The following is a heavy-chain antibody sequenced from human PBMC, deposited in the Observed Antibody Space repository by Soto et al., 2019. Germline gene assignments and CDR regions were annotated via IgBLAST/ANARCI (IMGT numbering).Heavy chain of an antibody. CDR1: GFSVSNTY. CDR3: ARDRSDSSRADSFDI. D-gene: IGHD6-25*01. J-gene: IGHJ3*02. CDR2: IYRGRAT. V-gene: IGHV3-53*01. Sequence: EVQLVESGGGLIQPGGSLRLSCAVSGFSVSNTYMSWVRQAPGKGPEWISVIYRGRATYYADSVKGRFTISRDDSRNTVYLQMNSLTTEDTAVYFCARDRSDSSRADSFDIWGQGTMVTVSS.